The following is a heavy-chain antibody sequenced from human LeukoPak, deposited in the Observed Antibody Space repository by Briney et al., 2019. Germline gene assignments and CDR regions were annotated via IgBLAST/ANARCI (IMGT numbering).Heavy chain of an antibody. J-gene: IGHJ4*02. CDR1: GFTFSDYW. CDR2: IKEDGRGE. D-gene: IGHD2-15*01. CDR3: AREGYCSGNKCSGFDY. Sequence: GSLRLSCATSGFTFSDYWMSWVRQAPGKGLEWVANIKEDGRGEYYVGSVRGRFTISRDNAKNSLYLHMSTLRAEDTAVYYCAREGYCSGNKCSGFDYWGQGALVTVSS. V-gene: IGHV3-7*01.